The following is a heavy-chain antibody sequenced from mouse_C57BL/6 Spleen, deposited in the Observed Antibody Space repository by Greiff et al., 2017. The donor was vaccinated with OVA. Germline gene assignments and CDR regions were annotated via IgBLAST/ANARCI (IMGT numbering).Heavy chain of an antibody. Sequence: QVQLKQSGAELVKPGASVKLSCKASGYTFTEYTIHWVKQRSGQGLEWIGWFYPGSGSTKYNEKFKDKATLTADKSSSTVYMELSRLTSEDSAVXFCARHEQGIYYGRSWGYFDVWGTGTTVTVSS. J-gene: IGHJ1*03. CDR3: ARHEQGIYYGRSWGYFDV. CDR2: FYPGSGST. D-gene: IGHD1-1*01. CDR1: GYTFTEYT. V-gene: IGHV1-62-2*01.